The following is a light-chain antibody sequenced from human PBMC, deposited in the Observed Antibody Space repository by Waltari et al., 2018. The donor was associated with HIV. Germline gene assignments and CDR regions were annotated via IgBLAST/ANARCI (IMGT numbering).Light chain of an antibody. V-gene: IGKV3-15*01. Sequence: EIVMTQSPATLSVSPGERATLSCRASQSVKSNLAWYQQKPGQAPRLLIYGASTRATGIPARFSGSGSGTEFTLTISSLQSEDVAVYYCQQYNNWPETFGQGTKVEIK. CDR2: GAS. CDR3: QQYNNWPET. J-gene: IGKJ1*01. CDR1: QSVKSN.